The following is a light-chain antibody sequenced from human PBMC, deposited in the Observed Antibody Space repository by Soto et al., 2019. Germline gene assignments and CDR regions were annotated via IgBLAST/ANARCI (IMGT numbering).Light chain of an antibody. J-gene: IGKJ1*01. CDR2: GAS. V-gene: IGKV3-20*01. CDR3: QQYGSSGT. CDR1: QSVSNNY. Sequence: EIVLTHSPGTLSLSPLERATLXSKTSQSVSNNYLAWYQQKPGQAPRLLIYGASNRATGIPGRFSGSGSGTDFTLTISRLEPEDFAVYYCQQYGSSGTFGQGTKVDIK.